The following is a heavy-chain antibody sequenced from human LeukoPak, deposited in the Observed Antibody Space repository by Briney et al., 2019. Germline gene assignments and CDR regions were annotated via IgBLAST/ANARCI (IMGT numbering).Heavy chain of an antibody. CDR1: GVTFSSYA. Sequence: GGSLRLSCAASGVTFSSYAMSWVRQAPGKGLEWVSAISGSGGSTYYADSVKGRFTISRDNSKNTLYLQMNSLRAEDTAVYYCAKDVMSWYYYDSSGPTAFDIWGQGTMVTVSS. CDR3: AKDVMSWYYYDSSGPTAFDI. D-gene: IGHD3-22*01. V-gene: IGHV3-23*01. J-gene: IGHJ3*02. CDR2: ISGSGGST.